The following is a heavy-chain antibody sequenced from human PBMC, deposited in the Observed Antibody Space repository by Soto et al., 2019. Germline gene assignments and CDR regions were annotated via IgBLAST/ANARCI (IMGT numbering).Heavy chain of an antibody. J-gene: IGHJ4*02. V-gene: IGHV1-18*01. CDR3: ARDSFEVVPAAMSLFCDY. CDR2: ISTYNGNT. Sequence: GASVKVSCKASDYTFTSYGISWVRQAPGQGLEWMGWISTYNGNTKYAQKLQGRVTMTTDTSTSTAYMELRSLRSDDTAVYYCARDSFEVVPAAMSLFCDYWGQGTLVTVSS. D-gene: IGHD2-2*01. CDR1: DYTFTSYG.